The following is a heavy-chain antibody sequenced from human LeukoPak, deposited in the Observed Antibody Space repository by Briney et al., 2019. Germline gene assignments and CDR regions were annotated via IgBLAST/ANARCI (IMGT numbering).Heavy chain of an antibody. V-gene: IGHV1-18*01. Sequence: ASVKVSCKASGYTFTSYGISWVRQAPGQGLEWMGWISAYNGNTNYAQKLQGRVTMTEDTSTDTAYMELSSLRSEDTAVYYCATGRPPYYDILRDLSFDYWGQGTLVTVSS. D-gene: IGHD3-9*01. J-gene: IGHJ4*02. CDR3: ATGRPPYYDILRDLSFDY. CDR1: GYTFTSYG. CDR2: ISAYNGNT.